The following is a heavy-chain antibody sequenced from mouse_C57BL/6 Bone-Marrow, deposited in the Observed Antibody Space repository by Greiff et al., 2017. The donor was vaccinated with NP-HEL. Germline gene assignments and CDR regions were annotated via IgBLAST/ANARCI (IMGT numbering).Heavy chain of an antibody. Sequence: VQLQESGAELVRPGTSVKVSCKASGYAFTNYLIEWVKQRPGQGLEWIGVINPGSGGTNYNEKFKGKATLTADKSSSTAYMQLSSLTSEDSAVYCCARLGPEYYFDYWGQGTTLTVSS. CDR3: ARLGPEYYFDY. V-gene: IGHV1-54*01. CDR2: INPGSGGT. J-gene: IGHJ2*01. D-gene: IGHD4-1*01. CDR1: GYAFTNYL.